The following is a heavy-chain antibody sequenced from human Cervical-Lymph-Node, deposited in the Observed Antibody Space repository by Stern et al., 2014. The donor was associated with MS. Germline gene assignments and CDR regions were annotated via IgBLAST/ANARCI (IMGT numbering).Heavy chain of an antibody. CDR3: ARGGLYYYYAGMDV. V-gene: IGHV1-69*01. Sequence: QMQLVQSGTEVKKPGSSVKVSCKASGGTFNNSSISWVRQAPGQGLEWMGGIIPLFDSTHYARKFQGRVTITADESTITSYMELNSLRSEDTAVYYCARGGLYYYYAGMDVWGQGTTVIVSS. CDR2: IIPLFDST. CDR1: GGTFNNSS. J-gene: IGHJ6*02.